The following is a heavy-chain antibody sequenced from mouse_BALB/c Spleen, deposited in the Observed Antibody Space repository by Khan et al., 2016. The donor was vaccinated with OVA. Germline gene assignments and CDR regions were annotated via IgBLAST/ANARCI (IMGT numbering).Heavy chain of an antibody. D-gene: IGHD1-1*01. V-gene: IGHV2-2*02. J-gene: IGHJ3*01. CDR2: IWSAGST. CDR1: GFSLSNYS. Sequence: QVQLQQPGPGLVQPSQSLSITCTVSGFSLSNYSLHWVRQSPGKGLEWLGIIWSAGSTDYNAAFISRLTISKDNSRSQVFFKMNSLQPNDTAIYYCARRGYYYGRGALFAYWGQGTLVTVSA. CDR3: ARRGYYYGRGALFAY.